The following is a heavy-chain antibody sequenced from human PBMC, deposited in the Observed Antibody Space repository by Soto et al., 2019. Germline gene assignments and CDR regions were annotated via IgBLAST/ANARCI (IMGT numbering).Heavy chain of an antibody. V-gene: IGHV3-11*06. J-gene: IGHJ4*02. CDR3: ARDRRGRRSTDY. CDR2: ISSSGGHT. CDR1: GFIFSDYY. Sequence: QEQLVESGGGLVKPGGSLRLSCAASGFIFSDYYMNWIRQAPGKGLEWLSYISSSGGHTNYADSVKGRFTISRDNGRDSLFLQLNSLTAEDTAVYFCARDRRGRRSTDYWGRGTLVTVSP.